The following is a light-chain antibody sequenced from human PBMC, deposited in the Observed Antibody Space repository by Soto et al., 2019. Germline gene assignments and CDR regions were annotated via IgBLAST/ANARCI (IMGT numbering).Light chain of an antibody. V-gene: IGLV1-47*01. Sequence: QSVLTQPPSASGTAGQRVTIFCSGSSSNIGSNYVYWYQQLPGTAPKLLIYRNNQRPSGVPDRFSGSKSGTSASLAISGLRSEDEADYYCAAWDDSLSGFYVFGTGTKVTVL. CDR1: SSNIGSNY. CDR3: AAWDDSLSGFYV. CDR2: RNN. J-gene: IGLJ1*01.